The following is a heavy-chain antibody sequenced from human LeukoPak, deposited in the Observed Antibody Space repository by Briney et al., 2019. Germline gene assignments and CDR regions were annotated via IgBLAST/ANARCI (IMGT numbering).Heavy chain of an antibody. J-gene: IGHJ3*02. V-gene: IGHV3-11*06. CDR2: ISSSSSYT. CDR3: ARGGSYDAFDI. Sequence: GGSLRLSCAASGFIFSDYYMSWIRQAPGKGLEWVSYISSSSSYTKYADSVKGRFTISRDNAKNSLYLQMNSLRAEDTAVYYCARGGSYDAFDIWGQGTMVTVSS. CDR1: GFIFSDYY.